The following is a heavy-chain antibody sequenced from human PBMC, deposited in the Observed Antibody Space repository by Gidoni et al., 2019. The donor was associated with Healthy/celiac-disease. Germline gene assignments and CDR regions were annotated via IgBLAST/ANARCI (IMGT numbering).Heavy chain of an antibody. J-gene: IGHJ6*02. Sequence: QVQLQESGPGLVKPSETLSLTCTVSGGSISSYYWRWIRQPPGKGLEWIGYIYYSGSTNYNPSLKSRVTISVDTSKNQFSLKLSSVTAADTAVYYCASYSTGQQKSGYSYGLGDYYYYGMDVWGQGTTVTVSS. CDR1: GGSISSYY. V-gene: IGHV4-59*08. D-gene: IGHD5-18*01. CDR2: IYYSGST. CDR3: ASYSTGQQKSGYSYGLGDYYYYGMDV.